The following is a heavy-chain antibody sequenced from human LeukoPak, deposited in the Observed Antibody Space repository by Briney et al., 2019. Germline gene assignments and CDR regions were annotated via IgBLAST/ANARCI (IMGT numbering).Heavy chain of an antibody. V-gene: IGHV4-30-4*08. CDR1: GGSISSGDYY. D-gene: IGHD3-10*01. CDR2: IYYSRST. J-gene: IGHJ3*02. Sequence: SETLSLTCTVSGGSISSGDYYWSWIRQPPGKGLEWIGYIYYSRSTYYNPSLKSRVTISVDTSKNQFSLKLSSVTAADTAVYYCARDPLWFGPRGAFDIWGQGTMVTVSS. CDR3: ARDPLWFGPRGAFDI.